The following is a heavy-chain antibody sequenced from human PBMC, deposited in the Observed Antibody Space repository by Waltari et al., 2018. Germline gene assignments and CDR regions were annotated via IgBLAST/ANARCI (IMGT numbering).Heavy chain of an antibody. V-gene: IGHV4-39*07. CDR3: TRVGGPTTDFFYGLDV. CDR1: GASISASTDY. Sequence: QLQLQESGPGVVRPSEALSLTCSVSGASISASTDYWGWIRQPPGKGLEWIGSVYYSGSTYYSSSLRSRVTISVDTSKNQFSLKLDSVTAADTAVYYCTRVGGPTTDFFYGLDVWGQGTTVTVSS. D-gene: IGHD3-16*01. CDR2: VYYSGST. J-gene: IGHJ6*02.